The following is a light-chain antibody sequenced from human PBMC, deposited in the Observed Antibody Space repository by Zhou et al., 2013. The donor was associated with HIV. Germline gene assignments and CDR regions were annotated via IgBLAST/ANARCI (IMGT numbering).Light chain of an antibody. J-gene: IGKJ4*01. V-gene: IGKV2-28*01. CDR3: MQALQTPFT. CDR2: LGS. Sequence: EIVMTQSPLFLPVTPGEPASISCRSSQSLLLSNGYNYLDWYLQKPGQSPQLLIYLGSHRASGAPDRFSGSGSGTDFILKISRVEAEDVGVYYCMQALQTPFTFGGGTKVEIK. CDR1: QSLLLSNGYNY.